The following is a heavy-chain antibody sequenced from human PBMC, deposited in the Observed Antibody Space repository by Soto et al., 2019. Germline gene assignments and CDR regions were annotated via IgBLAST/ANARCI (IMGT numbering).Heavy chain of an antibody. Sequence: EVQLLESGGGLVQPGGSLRLSCAASGFTFSSYAMSWVRQAPGKGLEWVSAISGSGGSTYYADSVKGRFTISRDNSKKTLYLQMNGLGAEDTAVYYCANPTGIAAAGGFAFHIWGQGTMVTVSS. V-gene: IGHV3-23*01. CDR3: ANPTGIAAAGGFAFHI. CDR2: ISGSGGST. D-gene: IGHD6-13*01. CDR1: GFTFSSYA. J-gene: IGHJ3*02.